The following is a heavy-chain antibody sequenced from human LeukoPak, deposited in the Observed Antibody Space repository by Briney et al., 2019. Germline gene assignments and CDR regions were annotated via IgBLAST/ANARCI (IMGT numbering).Heavy chain of an antibody. Sequence: SETLSLTCTVSGGSISSYYWSWIRQPPGKGLEWIGYIYYSGSTNYNPSLKGRVTISVDTSKNQFSLKLSSVTAADTAVYYCAREASYYDILTGYYTLPEYFQHWGQGTLVTVSS. CDR2: IYYSGST. V-gene: IGHV4-59*12. J-gene: IGHJ1*01. D-gene: IGHD3-9*01. CDR1: GGSISSYY. CDR3: AREASYYDILTGYYTLPEYFQH.